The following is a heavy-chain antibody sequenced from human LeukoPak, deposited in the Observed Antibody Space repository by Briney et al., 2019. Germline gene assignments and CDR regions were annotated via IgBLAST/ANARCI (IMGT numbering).Heavy chain of an antibody. CDR2: IIPIFGTA. V-gene: IGHV1-69*01. CDR3: ARVGGIKDIVVVPAVSNWFDP. D-gene: IGHD2-2*01. CDR1: GGTFSSYA. J-gene: IGHJ5*02. Sequence: ASVKVSCKASGGTFSSYAISWVRQAPGQGLEWMGGIIPIFGTANYAQKFQGRVTITADESTSTAYMELSSLRSDDTAVYYCARVGGIKDIVVVPAVSNWFDPWGQGTLVTVPS.